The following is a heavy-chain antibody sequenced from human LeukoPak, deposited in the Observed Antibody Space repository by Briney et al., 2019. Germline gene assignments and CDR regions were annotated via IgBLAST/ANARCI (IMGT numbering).Heavy chain of an antibody. V-gene: IGHV4-59*01. CDR2: IYDNGNT. D-gene: IGHD6-19*01. CDR1: GGSIRSYY. CDR3: AREPTSGWYDY. Sequence: SETLSLTCTVSGGSIRSYYWSWIRQPPGKGLEWIGYIYDNGNTNYNPSLKSRVTISVDTSKNQFSLKLSSVTAADTAVYYCAREPTSGWYDYWRQGTLVTVSS. J-gene: IGHJ4*02.